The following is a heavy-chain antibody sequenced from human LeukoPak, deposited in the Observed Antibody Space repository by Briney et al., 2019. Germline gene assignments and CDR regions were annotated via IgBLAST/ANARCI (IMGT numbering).Heavy chain of an antibody. CDR1: GFTFSDYD. Sequence: PGGSLRLSCTASGFTFSDYDMNWVRLAPGKGLEWVSSISGRSSHMYYTDSAKGRFTISRDNAKNSLYLQMNSLRAEDTAVYYCARAFPPLRTSAAGDFWGQGTLVTVPS. CDR3: ARAFPPLRTSAAGDF. CDR2: ISGRSSHM. V-gene: IGHV3-21*06. J-gene: IGHJ4*02. D-gene: IGHD6-25*01.